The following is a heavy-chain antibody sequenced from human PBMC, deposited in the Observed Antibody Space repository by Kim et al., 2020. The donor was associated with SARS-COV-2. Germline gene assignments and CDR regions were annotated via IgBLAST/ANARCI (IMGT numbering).Heavy chain of an antibody. Sequence: ASVKVSCKASGYTFIRYYMHWVRQAPGQGLEWMGIINPSGGSTSYAQKFQGRVTMTRDTSTSTVFMELTSLRSEDTAVYFCARKLGSGMDVWGQGTTVTV. CDR2: INPSGGST. CDR3: ARKLGSGMDV. V-gene: IGHV1-46*01. J-gene: IGHJ6*02. CDR1: GYTFIRYY. D-gene: IGHD1-7*01.